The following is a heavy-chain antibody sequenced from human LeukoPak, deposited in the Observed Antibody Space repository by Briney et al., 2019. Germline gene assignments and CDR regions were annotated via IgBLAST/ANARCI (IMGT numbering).Heavy chain of an antibody. CDR2: INPNSGGT. J-gene: IGHJ4*02. D-gene: IGHD1-26*01. CDR1: GYTFTGYY. V-gene: IGHV1-2*02. CDR3: ARDIDDIVGATHVPY. Sequence: ASVKVSCKASGYTFTGYYMHWVRQAPGQGLEWMGWINPNSGGTNYAQKFQDSVTMTRDTSISTAYMELSRLRSDDTAVYYCARDIDDIVGATHVPYWGQGTWSPSPQ.